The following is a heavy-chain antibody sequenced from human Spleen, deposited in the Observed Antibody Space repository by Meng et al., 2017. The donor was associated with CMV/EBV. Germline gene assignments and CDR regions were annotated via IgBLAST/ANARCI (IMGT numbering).Heavy chain of an antibody. J-gene: IGHJ3*01. D-gene: IGHD5-12*01. Sequence: SETLSLTCTVSGGSISSYYWSWIRQPPGKGLEWIGQVNHGGGTDYNPSLKSRVTMSVDKSKNQVSLRLTSVTAADTAVYYCTRGPQVSWLRSRFATFDLWGQGTMVTVSS. V-gene: IGHV4-59*04. CDR3: TRGPQVSWLRSRFATFDL. CDR1: GGSISSYY. CDR2: VNHGGGT.